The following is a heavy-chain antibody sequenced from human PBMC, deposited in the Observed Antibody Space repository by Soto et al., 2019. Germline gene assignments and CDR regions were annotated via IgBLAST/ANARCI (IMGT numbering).Heavy chain of an antibody. D-gene: IGHD5-12*01. J-gene: IGHJ4*02. CDR2: ISGSGGST. CDR1: GFTFSSYA. Sequence: GGSLRLSCAASGFTFSSYAMSWVRQAPGKGLEWVSAISGSGGSTYYADSVKGRFTISRDNSKNTLYLQMNSLRAEDTAVYYCAKGDIVATIGSYYFDYWGQGTLVTVSS. V-gene: IGHV3-23*01. CDR3: AKGDIVATIGSYYFDY.